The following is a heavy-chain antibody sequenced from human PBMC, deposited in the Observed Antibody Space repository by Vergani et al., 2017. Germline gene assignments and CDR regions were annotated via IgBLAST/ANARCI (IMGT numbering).Heavy chain of an antibody. V-gene: IGHV4-34*01. Sequence: QVQLQQWGGGLLKPSETLSLTCVVNGGSFTSYHWTWIRQSPGEGLEWVVDIDHTGRPDYNPSLKSRLTMSLDKSRNQFSLTPNSVTATDTAIYFCARVNTETNGHLYYYYYMDVWGQGTAVTVS. CDR1: GGSFTSYH. CDR2: IDHTGRP. D-gene: IGHD4-11*01. CDR3: ARVNTETNGHLYYYYYMDV. J-gene: IGHJ6*03.